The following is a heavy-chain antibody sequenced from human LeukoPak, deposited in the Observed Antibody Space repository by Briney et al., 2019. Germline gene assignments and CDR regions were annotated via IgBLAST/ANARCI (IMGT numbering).Heavy chain of an antibody. D-gene: IGHD6-19*01. J-gene: IGHJ5*02. CDR2: IIPIFGTA. V-gene: IGHV1-69*05. CDR3: ARDMGIAVAGTPDP. Sequence: GSSVKVSCKASGGTFSSYAISWVRQAPGQGLEWMGGIIPIFGTANYAQKLQGRVTMTTDTSTSTAYMELRSLRSDDTAVYYCARDMGIAVAGTPDPWGQGTLVTVSS. CDR1: GGTFSSYA.